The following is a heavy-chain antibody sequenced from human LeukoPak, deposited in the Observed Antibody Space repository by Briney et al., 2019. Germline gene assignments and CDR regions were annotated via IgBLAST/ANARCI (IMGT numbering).Heavy chain of an antibody. V-gene: IGHV4-34*01. D-gene: IGHD3-10*01. CDR3: TSLFXASGTFD. CDR1: GASLSDYY. Sequence: SETLSLSCAVHGASLSDYYWTWIRQSPEKGLECIGAIDHRGSANYNPSLESRVTISLDTSKNQFSLNLASVTAADTAVYYCTSLFXASGTFD. J-gene: IGHJ4*01. CDR2: IDHRGSA.